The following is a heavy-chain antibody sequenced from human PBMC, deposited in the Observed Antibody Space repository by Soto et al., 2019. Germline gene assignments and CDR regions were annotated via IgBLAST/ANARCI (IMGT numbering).Heavy chain of an antibody. CDR3: ARVEAVVPLPSGYYYMDV. CDR1: GGSISSYY. V-gene: IGHV4-59*01. CDR2: IYYSGST. Sequence: QVQLQESGPGLVKPSETLSLTCTVSGGSISSYYWSWIRQPPGKGLEWIGYIYYSGSTNYNPSLMSRVTISVDTSKNQFSLKLSSVTAADTAVYYCARVEAVVPLPSGYYYMDVWGKGTTVTVSS. D-gene: IGHD2-2*01. J-gene: IGHJ6*03.